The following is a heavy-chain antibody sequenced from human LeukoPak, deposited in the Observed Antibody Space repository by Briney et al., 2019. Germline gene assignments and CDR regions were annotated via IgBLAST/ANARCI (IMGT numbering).Heavy chain of an antibody. CDR1: GYTFSSYD. V-gene: IGHV1-8*01. CDR2: MNPNSGNT. Sequence: ASVKVSCKASGYTFSSYDINWVRRATGQGLEWMGWMNPNSGNTGYAQKFQGRVTMTRNTSISTAYMELSSLRSEDTALYYCARVTHYCGSTSCYTVYYFDYWGQGTLVTVSS. CDR3: ARVTHYCGSTSCYTVYYFDY. D-gene: IGHD2-2*02. J-gene: IGHJ4*02.